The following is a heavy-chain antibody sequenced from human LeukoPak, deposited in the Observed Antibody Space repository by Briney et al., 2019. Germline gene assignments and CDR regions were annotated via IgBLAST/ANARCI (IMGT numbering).Heavy chain of an antibody. CDR3: VTALRMPSGLL. CDR1: GYTFADYY. CDR2: VEPQDDET. D-gene: IGHD6-25*01. J-gene: IGHJ4*02. V-gene: IGHV1-69-2*01. Sequence: ASVKVSCKASGYTFADYYIHWVRQAPGKGLEWMGRVEPQDDETIYAEKFQGRVTISADTSTATAYMALKILRSEDTAVYYCVTALRMPSGLLWGQGSLVTVSS.